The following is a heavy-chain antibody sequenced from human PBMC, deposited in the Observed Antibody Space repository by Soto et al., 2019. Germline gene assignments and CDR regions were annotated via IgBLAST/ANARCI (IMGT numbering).Heavy chain of an antibody. Sequence: EVQLLESGGGLVQPGGSLRLSCAGSGFTFFNYAMNWVPPAPGKGLEWVPSLSGGGDATFFPDSVSGRFTFSREHSKNTVTLQLNSLGVEYTDVYYCARKILRSLTRPEYWYFKHWGRGTLVTVSS. CDR2: LSGGGDAT. CDR1: GFTFFNYA. CDR3: ARKILRSLTRPEYWYFKH. V-gene: IGHV3-23*01. J-gene: IGHJ2*01.